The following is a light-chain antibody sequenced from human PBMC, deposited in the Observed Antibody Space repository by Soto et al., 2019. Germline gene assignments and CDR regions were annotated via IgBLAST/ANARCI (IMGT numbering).Light chain of an antibody. CDR2: EGT. J-gene: IGLJ1*01. CDR3: SSYAGSSTFV. V-gene: IGLV2-23*01. CDR1: SSDVGSSNL. Sequence: QSALTQSASVSGSPGQSITISCTGSSSDVGSSNLVSWYQQHPGKAPKLMIYEGTRRPSGVSNRFSGSKSGSTASLTISALQADDEADYYCSSYAGSSTFVFGTGTQLTVL.